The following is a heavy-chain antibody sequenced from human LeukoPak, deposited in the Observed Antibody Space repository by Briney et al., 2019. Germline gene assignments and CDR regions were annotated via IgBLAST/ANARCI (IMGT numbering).Heavy chain of an antibody. CDR3: ARQRSSSWYNWFDP. CDR1: GFTFSSYW. J-gene: IGHJ5*02. Sequence: GGSLRLSCAASGFTFSSYWMHRVRQAPGKGLVWVSRINSDGSSTSYADSVKGRFTISRDNAKNTLYLQMNSLRAEDTAVYYCARQRSSSWYNWFDPWGQGTLVTVSS. CDR2: INSDGSST. V-gene: IGHV3-74*01. D-gene: IGHD6-13*01.